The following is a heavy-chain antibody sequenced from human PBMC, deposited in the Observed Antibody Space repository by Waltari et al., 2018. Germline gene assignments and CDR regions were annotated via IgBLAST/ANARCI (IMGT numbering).Heavy chain of an antibody. J-gene: IGHJ4*02. CDR2: INVDGRIT. CDR1: GFIFSSYW. Sequence: EVQLVESGGDLVQPGGSLRLSCTASGFIFSSYWMHWVRQAPGKGLVSVAHINVDGRITNYADSVKGRFTISRDNARNTLFLQMNSLRAEDTAIYYCVLYSSSFLGDCWGQGTLVTVSS. V-gene: IGHV3-74*01. CDR3: VLYSSSFLGDC. D-gene: IGHD6-13*01.